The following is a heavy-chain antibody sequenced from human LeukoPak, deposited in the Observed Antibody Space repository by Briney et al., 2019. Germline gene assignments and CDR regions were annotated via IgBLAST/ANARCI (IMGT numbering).Heavy chain of an antibody. V-gene: IGHV3-21*01. J-gene: IGHJ4*02. D-gene: IGHD3-10*01. CDR2: ISSSSSYK. CDR1: RFTFSIYT. Sequence: GGSLRLSCAASRFTFSIYTMNWVRQAPGKGLEWVSSISSSSSYKYYADSVKGRFPITRDNAKNSLYLQMNSLRAEDTAVYYCARDGETDYYGSGSYPDYWGQGTLVTVSS. CDR3: ARDGETDYYGSGSYPDY.